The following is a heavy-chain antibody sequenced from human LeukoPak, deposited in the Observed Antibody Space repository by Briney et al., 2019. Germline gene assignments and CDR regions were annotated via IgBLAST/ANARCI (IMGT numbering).Heavy chain of an antibody. Sequence: SGGTLRLSCKASGFTFSKYALSWVRQAPRKGLEWVSAISDSGDSTYYAESVKGRFTISRDNSKNTMFLQMSSLTAEDTALYYCAKELATFDYWGQGTLVTVSS. J-gene: IGHJ4*02. CDR1: GFTFSKYA. V-gene: IGHV3-23*01. CDR3: AKELATFDY. CDR2: ISDSGDST. D-gene: IGHD1-1*01.